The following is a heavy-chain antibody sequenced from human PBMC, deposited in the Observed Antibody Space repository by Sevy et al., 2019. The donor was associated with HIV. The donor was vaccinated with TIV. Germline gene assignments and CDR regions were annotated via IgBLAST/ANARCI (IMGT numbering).Heavy chain of an antibody. Sequence: GGSLRLSCAASGFTFSSYAMHWVRQAPGKGLEWVAVISYDGSKKYYADSVKGRFTISRDNSKNTLYLQMNSLRAEDTAVYYCARDELAGIAVAGSFDYWGQGTLVTVSS. D-gene: IGHD6-19*01. CDR2: ISYDGSKK. CDR3: ARDELAGIAVAGSFDY. CDR1: GFTFSSYA. V-gene: IGHV3-30-3*01. J-gene: IGHJ4*02.